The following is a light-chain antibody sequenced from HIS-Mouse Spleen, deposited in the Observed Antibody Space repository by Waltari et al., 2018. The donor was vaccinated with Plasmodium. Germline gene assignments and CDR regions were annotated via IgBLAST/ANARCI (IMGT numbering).Light chain of an antibody. CDR2: EDS. CDR1: ALQKKS. J-gene: IGLJ3*02. V-gene: IGLV3-10*01. Sequence: SYELTQPPSVSVSPGQTARITCTGDALQKKSAYWYQQKSGQAPVLVIYEDSKRPSGIPGRFSGSSSGTMATLTISGAQVEDEADYYCYSTDSSGNHRVFGGGTKLTVL. CDR3: YSTDSSGNHRV.